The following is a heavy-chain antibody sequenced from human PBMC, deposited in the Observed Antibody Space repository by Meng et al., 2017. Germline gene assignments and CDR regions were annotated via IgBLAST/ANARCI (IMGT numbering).Heavy chain of an antibody. CDR2: IIPIFGTA. CDR3: ARDQESNYYDSSGYLLAFDI. D-gene: IGHD3-22*01. J-gene: IGHJ3*02. V-gene: IGHV1-69*13. Sequence: SVKVSCKASGGTFSSYAISWVRQAPGQGLEWMGGIIPIFGTANYAQKFQGRVTITADESTSTAYMELSSLRSEDTAVYYCARDQESNYYDSSGYLLAFDIWGQGTMVTVSS. CDR1: GGTFSSYA.